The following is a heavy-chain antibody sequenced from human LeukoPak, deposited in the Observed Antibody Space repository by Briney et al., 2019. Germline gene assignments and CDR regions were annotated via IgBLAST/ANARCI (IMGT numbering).Heavy chain of an antibody. J-gene: IGHJ4*02. CDR3: AMGGMTTVTTVDY. D-gene: IGHD4-17*01. V-gene: IGHV1-69*04. CDR1: GGTFSSYA. Sequence: SVKVSCKASGGTFSSYAISWVRQAPGQGLDWMGRIIPILGIANYAQKFQGRVTITADKSTSTAYMELSSLRSEDTAVYYCAMGGMTTVTTVDYWGQGTLVTVSS. CDR2: IIPILGIA.